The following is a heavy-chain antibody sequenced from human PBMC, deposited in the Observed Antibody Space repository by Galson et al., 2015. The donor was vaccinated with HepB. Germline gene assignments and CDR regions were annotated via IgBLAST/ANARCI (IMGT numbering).Heavy chain of an antibody. V-gene: IGHV1-69*13. CDR3: ARETSSFDTRFSHPFGQ. CDR1: GDSFSSYA. Sequence: SVKVSCKALGDSFSSYAISWVRQAPGQGLEWMGGIIHVFSSPNYAQKFKARVTITADESMSIAYMELNSLRSDDTAVYYCARETSSFDTRFSHPFGQWGQGTLVTVSS. D-gene: IGHD3-16*01. CDR2: IIHVFSSP. J-gene: IGHJ4*02.